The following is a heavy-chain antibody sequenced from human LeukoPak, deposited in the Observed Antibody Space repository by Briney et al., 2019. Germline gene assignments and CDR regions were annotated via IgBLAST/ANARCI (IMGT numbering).Heavy chain of an antibody. D-gene: IGHD3-3*01. V-gene: IGHV3-21*01. CDR3: ALQPRFLESMGDY. CDR1: GFTFSSYS. Sequence: PGGSLRLSCAASGFTFSSYSMNWVRQAPGQGLEWVSSISSSSSYIYYADSVKGRFTISRDNAKNSLYLQMNSLRAEDTAVYYCALQPRFLESMGDYWGQGTLVTVSS. CDR2: ISSSSSYI. J-gene: IGHJ4*02.